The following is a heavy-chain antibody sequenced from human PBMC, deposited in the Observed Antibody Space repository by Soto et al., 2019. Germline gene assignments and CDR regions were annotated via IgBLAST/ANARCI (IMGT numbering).Heavy chain of an antibody. CDR1: GVTFSNYA. CDR2: IIPIFGTA. D-gene: IGHD3-10*01. V-gene: IGHV1-69*13. Sequence: TVKGSCKPSGVTFSNYAISWVRQAPGQGLEWMGGIIPIFGTANYAQKFQGRVTITADESTSTAYMELSSMRSEDTAVYYCASLNYYGSGSYDPFDMDVWGQGTTVTVSS. CDR3: ASLNYYGSGSYDPFDMDV. J-gene: IGHJ6*02.